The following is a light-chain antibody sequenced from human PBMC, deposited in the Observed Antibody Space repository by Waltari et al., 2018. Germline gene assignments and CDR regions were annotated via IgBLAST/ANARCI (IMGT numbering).Light chain of an antibody. CDR1: KLGEKY. Sequence: SYELTQPPSVSVSPGQTASIPCSGDKLGEKYACWYQQKPGRSPVLVIYQDNKRPSGVPERFSGSNSGNTATLTISGTQSVDEADYYCQAWDSNTAIFGGGTELTVL. J-gene: IGLJ2*01. CDR2: QDN. V-gene: IGLV3-1*01. CDR3: QAWDSNTAI.